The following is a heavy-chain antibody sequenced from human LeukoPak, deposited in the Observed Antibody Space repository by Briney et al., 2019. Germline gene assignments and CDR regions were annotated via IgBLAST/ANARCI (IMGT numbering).Heavy chain of an antibody. CDR3: VRGGRFPVY. D-gene: IGHD1-26*01. V-gene: IGHV3-7*01. J-gene: IGHJ4*02. Sequence: GGSLRLSCAASGFTLSDYWMSWVRQAPGKGLEWVANITQDGSEKSYVDSVKGRFTISRDNAKNSLYLQMNSLRGEDMAVYYCVRGGRFPVYWGQGTLVTVSS. CDR1: GFTLSDYW. CDR2: ITQDGSEK.